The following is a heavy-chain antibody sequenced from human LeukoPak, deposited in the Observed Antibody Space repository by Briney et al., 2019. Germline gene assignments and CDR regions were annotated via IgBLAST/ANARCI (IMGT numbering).Heavy chain of an antibody. CDR2: IYYRGST. CDR3: ARHVGSSWYTDY. V-gene: IGHV4-39*01. D-gene: IGHD6-13*01. Sequence: SETLSLTCTVSGGSISGSSFYWGWSRQPPGKGLEWIGSIYYRGSTYYNPPLKSRVTISVDTSKNQFSLKLSSVTAADTAVYYCARHVGSSWYTDYWGQGTLVTVSS. J-gene: IGHJ4*02. CDR1: GGSISGSSFY.